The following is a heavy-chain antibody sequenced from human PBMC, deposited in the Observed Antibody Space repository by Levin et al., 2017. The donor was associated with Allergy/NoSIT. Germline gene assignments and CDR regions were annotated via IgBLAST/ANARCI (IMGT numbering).Heavy chain of an antibody. V-gene: IGHV3-53*01. CDR3: TRPHSARVGYGIDV. Sequence: PGGSLRLSCAVSGLSVSDNCMSWVRQAPGKGLECVSVINCAQTAFYADSVRGRFTISTDISTNTVYLQMSSLTTEDTAVNYCTRPHSARVGYGIDVCGQGTAVTVSS. D-gene: IGHD2-15*01. J-gene: IGHJ6*02. CDR2: INCAQTA. CDR1: GLSVSDNC.